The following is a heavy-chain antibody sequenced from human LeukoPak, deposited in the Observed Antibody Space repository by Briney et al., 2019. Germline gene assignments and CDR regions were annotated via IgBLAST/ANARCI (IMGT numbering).Heavy chain of an antibody. V-gene: IGHV1-18*01. CDR3: ARDPFRSHRSPLDWFGDP. CDR2: ISGKNGDT. D-gene: IGHD3-10*01. Sequence: ASVKFSCKASGYTFTTYGISWVRQAPGQGPEWMGWISGKNGDTKYAQILQDRVTMTTATSTNTAYMELRNLRSDDTAVYYCARDPFRSHRSPLDWFGDPWGQGTLVTVSS. CDR1: GYTFTTYG. J-gene: IGHJ4*02.